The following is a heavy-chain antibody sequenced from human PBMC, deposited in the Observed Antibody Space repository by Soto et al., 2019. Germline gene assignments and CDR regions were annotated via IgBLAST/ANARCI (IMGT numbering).Heavy chain of an antibody. Sequence: QLHLVQSGAVVKKPGASVTVSCSASGYPVTAYYMHWVRQAPGRGLEWMGGINPATGAAKYTQTLQGRVIMTTDASTSTAFKELSGVTFGDAADFYWARGGGVGVAGSAAFDMWGQGTLVTVSS. V-gene: IGHV1-2*02. CDR2: INPATGAA. J-gene: IGHJ3*02. CDR3: ARGGGVGVAGSAAFDM. D-gene: IGHD3-3*01. CDR1: GYPVTAYY.